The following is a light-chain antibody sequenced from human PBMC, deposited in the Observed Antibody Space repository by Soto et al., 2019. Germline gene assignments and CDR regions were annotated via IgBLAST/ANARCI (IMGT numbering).Light chain of an antibody. V-gene: IGKV3-11*01. J-gene: IGKJ2*01. Sequence: EIVLTQSPATLSLSPGERATLSCRASQSVSSYLAWYQQKPGQAPRLLIYDASNRATGIPARFSGSGSGTDFTLTISSLEPEDFAVYYCQQRSNWPPYTFGQGTNLESK. CDR3: QQRSNWPPYT. CDR1: QSVSSY. CDR2: DAS.